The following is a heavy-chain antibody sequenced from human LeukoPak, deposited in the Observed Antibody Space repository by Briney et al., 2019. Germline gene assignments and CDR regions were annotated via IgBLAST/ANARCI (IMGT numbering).Heavy chain of an antibody. CDR1: GGSFSGYY. D-gene: IGHD2-8*01. Sequence: SETLSLTCAVYGGSFSGYYWSWIRQPPGKGLEWIGEINHSGSTNYNPSLKSRVTISVDTSKNQFSLKLSSVTAADTAVYYCARLASRRYCTNGVCLDYWGQGTLVTVSS. CDR3: ARLASRRYCTNGVCLDY. J-gene: IGHJ4*02. CDR2: INHSGST. V-gene: IGHV4-34*01.